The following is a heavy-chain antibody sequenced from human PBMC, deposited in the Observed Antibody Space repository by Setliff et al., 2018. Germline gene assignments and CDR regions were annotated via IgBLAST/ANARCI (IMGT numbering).Heavy chain of an antibody. CDR1: GFTFSTYA. CDR2: ISYSGGST. Sequence: QPGGSLRLSCAASGFTFSTYAMNWVRQAPGKGLEWVSAISYSGGSTYYADSVKGRFTISRDNSKNTLYLQMGSLRAEDMAVYYCARVGDSSGYDYWGQGTLVTVSS. J-gene: IGHJ4*02. D-gene: IGHD5-12*01. V-gene: IGHV3-23*01. CDR3: ARVGDSSGYDY.